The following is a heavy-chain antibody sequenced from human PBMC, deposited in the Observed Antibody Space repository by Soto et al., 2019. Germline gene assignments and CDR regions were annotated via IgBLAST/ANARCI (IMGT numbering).Heavy chain of an antibody. CDR3: ARVPSSSYHYFDY. V-gene: IGHV3-66*01. D-gene: IGHD6-13*01. CDR2: IYTAGSA. Sequence: GSLRLSCAASGFTVSTYYMSWVRQAPGKGLEWVSVIYTAGSADFADSVKGRFAISRDNSKNTLYLQMSSLRAEDTAVYYCARVPSSSYHYFDYWGQGTLVTVSS. J-gene: IGHJ4*02. CDR1: GFTVSTYY.